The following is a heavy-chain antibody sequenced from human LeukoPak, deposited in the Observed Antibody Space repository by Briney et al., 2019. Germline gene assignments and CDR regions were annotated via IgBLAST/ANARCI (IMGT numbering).Heavy chain of an antibody. CDR3: ARAKMFYYEGGTYYHAFDI. Sequence: GGSLRLSCAASGFSFSSYSMNWVRQAPGKGLEWVSSISSSSNYIYYADSVKGRFTISRDNAKNSLYLQMNSLRAEDTAVYYCARAKMFYYEGGTYYHAFDIWGRGTMATVSS. CDR2: ISSSSNYI. D-gene: IGHD3-22*01. CDR1: GFSFSSYS. J-gene: IGHJ3*02. V-gene: IGHV3-21*01.